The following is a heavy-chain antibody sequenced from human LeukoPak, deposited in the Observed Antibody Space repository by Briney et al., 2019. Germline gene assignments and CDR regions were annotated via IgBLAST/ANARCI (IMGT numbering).Heavy chain of an antibody. J-gene: IGHJ4*02. D-gene: IGHD1-1*01. V-gene: IGHV1-18*01. CDR1: GYSFTSYG. Sequence: ASVKVSCKASGYSFTSYGLSWVRQAPGQGLEWMGWISIYNGNTNYTQKLQGRVTMTTDTSTSTAYMELRSLRSDDTAVYHCASFSPTTVTFDYWGQGTLVTVSS. CDR2: ISIYNGNT. CDR3: ASFSPTTVTFDY.